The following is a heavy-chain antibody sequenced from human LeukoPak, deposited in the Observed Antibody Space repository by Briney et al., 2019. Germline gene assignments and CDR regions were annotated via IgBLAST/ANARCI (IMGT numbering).Heavy chain of an antibody. CDR3: ARYSGRRITMIVPAIDY. Sequence: ASVKVSCKASGYTFTSYGISWVRQTPGQGLEWMGWISAYNGNTNYAQKLQGRVTMTTDTSTSTAYMELRSLRSDDTAVYYCARYSGRRITMIVPAIDYWGQGTLVTVSS. D-gene: IGHD3-22*01. J-gene: IGHJ4*02. V-gene: IGHV1-18*01. CDR2: ISAYNGNT. CDR1: GYTFTSYG.